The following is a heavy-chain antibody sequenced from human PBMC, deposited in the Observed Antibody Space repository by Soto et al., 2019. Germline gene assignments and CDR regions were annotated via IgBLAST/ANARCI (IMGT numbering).Heavy chain of an antibody. CDR1: GFSFRSYH. CDR2: ISYDENNK. CDR3: ARAMDAAMASKDNWFDP. J-gene: IGHJ5*02. D-gene: IGHD5-18*01. Sequence: PGGSLRLSCAASGFSFRSYHMHWVRQAPGKGLEWVASISYDENNKYYTDSVKGRFTIPRDNSKNTLYLQMNSLRDEDTAVYYCARAMDAAMASKDNWFDPWGQGTLVTVSS. V-gene: IGHV3-30-3*01.